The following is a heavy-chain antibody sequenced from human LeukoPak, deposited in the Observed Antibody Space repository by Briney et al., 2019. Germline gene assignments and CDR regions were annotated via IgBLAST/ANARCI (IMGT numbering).Heavy chain of an antibody. CDR1: GFTFSSYS. D-gene: IGHD1-26*01. V-gene: IGHV3-48*01. CDR3: ARDPYSGGYGDYYYYYMDV. Sequence: PGGSLRLSCAASGFTFSSYSMNWVRQAPGKGLEWVSYISSSSSTIYYADSVKGRFTISRDNAKNSLYLQINSLRAEDTAVYYCARDPYSGGYGDYYYYYMDVWGKGTTVTISS. CDR2: ISSSSSTI. J-gene: IGHJ6*03.